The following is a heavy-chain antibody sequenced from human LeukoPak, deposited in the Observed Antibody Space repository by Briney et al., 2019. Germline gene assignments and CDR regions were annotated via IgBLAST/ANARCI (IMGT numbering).Heavy chain of an antibody. Sequence: SRTLSLTCTVSGGSISSGDYYWSWIRQPPGKGLEWIGYIYYSGSTYYNPSLKSRVTISVDTSKNQFSLKLSSVTAADTAVYYCARDLRITMVRGKSPREDYWGQGTLVTVSS. D-gene: IGHD3-10*01. CDR1: GGSISSGDYY. J-gene: IGHJ4*02. V-gene: IGHV4-30-4*01. CDR2: IYYSGST. CDR3: ARDLRITMVRGKSPREDY.